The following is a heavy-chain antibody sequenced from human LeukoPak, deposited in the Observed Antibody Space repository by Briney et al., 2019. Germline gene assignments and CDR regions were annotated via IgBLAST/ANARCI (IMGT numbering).Heavy chain of an antibody. CDR2: INHSGST. D-gene: IGHD6-19*01. CDR3: ARGPGHSSGIGP. CDR1: GFTFDDYG. Sequence: PGGSLRLSCAASGFTFDDYGMSWVRQAPGKGLEWIGEINHSGSTNYNPSLKSRVTISVDTSKNQFSLKLSSVTAADTAVYYCARGPGHSSGIGPWGQGTLVTVSS. V-gene: IGHV4-34*01. J-gene: IGHJ5*02.